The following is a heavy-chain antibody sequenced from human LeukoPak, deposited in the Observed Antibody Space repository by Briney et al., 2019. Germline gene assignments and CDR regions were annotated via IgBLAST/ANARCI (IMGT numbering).Heavy chain of an antibody. CDR3: ARRVGGTPLFEY. J-gene: IGHJ4*02. D-gene: IGHD1-26*01. V-gene: IGHV5-51*01. CDR2: IYPGDSDT. CDR1: GYSFTNYW. Sequence: GESLKISCKVSGYSFTNYWIGWVRQMPGKGLEWMGIIYPGDSDTRYSPSFQGQVTISVDKTISTAYLQWSSLEASDSAMYYCARRVGGTPLFEYWGQGTLVTVSP.